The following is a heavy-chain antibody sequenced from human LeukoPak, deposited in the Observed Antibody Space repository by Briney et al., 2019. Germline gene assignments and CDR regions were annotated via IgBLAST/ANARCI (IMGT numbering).Heavy chain of an antibody. CDR3: AREVVETLPSYLVVLTNPRQYYYYMDV. J-gene: IGHJ6*03. CDR2: IIPIFGTA. V-gene: IGHV1-69*13. D-gene: IGHD2-8*02. Sequence: SVKVSCKASGYTFSSYDINWVRQAPGQGLEWMGGIIPIFGTANYAQKFQGRVTITADESTSTAYMELSSLRSEDTAVYYCAREVVETLPSYLVVLTNPRQYYYYMDVWGKGTTVTVSS. CDR1: GYTFSSYD.